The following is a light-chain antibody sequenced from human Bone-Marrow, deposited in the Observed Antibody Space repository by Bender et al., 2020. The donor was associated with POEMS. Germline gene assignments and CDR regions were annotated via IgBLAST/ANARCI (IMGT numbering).Light chain of an antibody. J-gene: IGLJ1*01. CDR1: SSDVGSYNL. V-gene: IGLV2-23*03. CDR3: CSFAGTLTFV. CDR2: EGS. Sequence: SALIQPPSVSGSPGQSVTISCTGTSSDVGSYNLVSWYQQYPGKAPKLIIYEGSKRPSGVSSRFSGSKSGNTASLTISGLQAADESHYYCCSFAGTLTFVFGTGTEVTVL.